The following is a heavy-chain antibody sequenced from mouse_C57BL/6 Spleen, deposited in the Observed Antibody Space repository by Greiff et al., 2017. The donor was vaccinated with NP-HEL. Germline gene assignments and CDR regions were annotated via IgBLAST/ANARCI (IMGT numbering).Heavy chain of an antibody. J-gene: IGHJ2*01. Sequence: EVQLQQSGPELVKPGASVKISCKASGYTFTDYYMNWVKQSHGKSLEWIGDINPNNGGTSYNQKFKDKATMTVDKSSSTAYMELARLTSEDSAVYYCANTTVRYCWGQGTTLTVSS. CDR1: GYTFTDYY. CDR3: ANTTVRYC. CDR2: INPNNGGT. V-gene: IGHV1-26*01. D-gene: IGHD1-1*01.